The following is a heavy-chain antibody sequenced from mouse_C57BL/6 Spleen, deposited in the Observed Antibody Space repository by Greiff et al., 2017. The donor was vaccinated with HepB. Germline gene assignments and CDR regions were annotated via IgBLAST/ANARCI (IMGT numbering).Heavy chain of an antibody. CDR1: GYSFTGYY. J-gene: IGHJ2*01. CDR2: INPSTGGT. V-gene: IGHV1-42*01. Sequence: VQLKESGPELVKPGASVKISCQASGYSFTGYYMNWVKRSPEKSLEWIGEINPSTGGTTYNQKFKAKATLTGDTSSSTAYMQLKSLTSEDSAVYYCARERLLGDWGQGTTLTVSS. CDR3: ARERLLGD. D-gene: IGHD2-3*01.